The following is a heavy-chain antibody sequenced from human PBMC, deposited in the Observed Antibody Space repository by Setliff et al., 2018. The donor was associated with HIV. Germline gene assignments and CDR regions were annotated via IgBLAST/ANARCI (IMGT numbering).Heavy chain of an antibody. CDR3: ARASVGATGLYAFEI. CDR1: GGSISSYY. J-gene: IGHJ3*02. Sequence: PSETLSLTCTVSGGSISSYYWSWIRQPPGKGLEWIGYIYTSGSTNYSPSVKSRVTISVDTSKNQFSLRLNSVTAADTAVYYCARASVGATGLYAFEIWGQGTMVTVSS. CDR2: IYTSGST. D-gene: IGHD1-26*01. V-gene: IGHV4-4*08.